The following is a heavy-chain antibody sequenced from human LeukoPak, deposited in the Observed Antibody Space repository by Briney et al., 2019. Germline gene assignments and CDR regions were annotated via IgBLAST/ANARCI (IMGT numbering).Heavy chain of an antibody. CDR1: GYTFTAYY. D-gene: IGHD6-6*01. CDR2: NNPNTGAT. V-gene: IGHV1-2*02. CDR3: AKDRWRDGSSSFDN. J-gene: IGHJ4*02. Sequence: ASVKVSCKASGYTFTAYYIHWVRQAPGQGLEWMGWNNPNTGATNYAQKLQGRVTMTTDTSTSTAYMELRSLRSDDTAMYYCAKDRWRDGSSSFDNWGQGTLVTVSS.